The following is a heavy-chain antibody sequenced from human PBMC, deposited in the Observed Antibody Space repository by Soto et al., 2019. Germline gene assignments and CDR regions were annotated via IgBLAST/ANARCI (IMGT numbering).Heavy chain of an antibody. CDR1: GYTFTSYG. Sequence: ASVKVSCKASGYTFTSYGISWVRQAPGQGLEWMGWISAYNGNTNYAQKLQGRVTMTTDTSTSTAYMELRSLRSDDTAVYYCARAYYYDSSGSNPHDAFDIWGRGTMVTVSS. CDR3: ARAYYYDSSGSNPHDAFDI. J-gene: IGHJ3*02. CDR2: ISAYNGNT. V-gene: IGHV1-18*01. D-gene: IGHD3-22*01.